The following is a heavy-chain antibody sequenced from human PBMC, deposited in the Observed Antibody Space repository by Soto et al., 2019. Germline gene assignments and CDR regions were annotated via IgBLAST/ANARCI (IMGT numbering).Heavy chain of an antibody. V-gene: IGHV4-30-2*01. CDR3: ARADYDILTGYPNWFDP. J-gene: IGHJ5*02. Sequence: SETLSLTCAVSGGSISSGGYSWSWIRQPPGKGLEWIGYIYHSGSTYYDPSLKSRVTISVDRSKNQFSLKLSSVTVADTAVYYCARADYDILTGYPNWFDPWGQGTLVTVSS. D-gene: IGHD3-9*01. CDR2: IYHSGST. CDR1: GGSISSGGYS.